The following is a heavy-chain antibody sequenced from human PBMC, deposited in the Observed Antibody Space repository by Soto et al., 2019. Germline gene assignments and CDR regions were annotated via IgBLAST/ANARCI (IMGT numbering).Heavy chain of an antibody. Sequence: QVQLQESGPGMVKPSETLSLTCTVSGGSISSYYWSWIRQPPGKGLEWIGYIDYSGSTNYNPSLNSRVTMPVDTSKTQFSLKLSSVTAADTAVYYCARLWGAAVEYWGQGTRVTVSS. J-gene: IGHJ4*02. CDR2: IDYSGST. CDR1: GGSISSYY. CDR3: ARLWGAAVEY. V-gene: IGHV4-59*08. D-gene: IGHD1-26*01.